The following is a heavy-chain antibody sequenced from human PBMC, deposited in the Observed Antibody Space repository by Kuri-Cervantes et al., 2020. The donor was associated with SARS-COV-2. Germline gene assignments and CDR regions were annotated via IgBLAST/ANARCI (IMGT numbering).Heavy chain of an antibody. Sequence: GSLRLSCAVSGYSISSGYYWGWIRQPPGKGLEWIGSIYHSGSTYYNPSLKSRVTISVDTSKNQFSLKLSSVTAADTAVYYCARELTNWGSGGSAHDAFDIWGQGTMVTVSS. CDR3: ARELTNWGSGGSAHDAFDI. CDR1: GYSISSGYY. D-gene: IGHD7-27*01. J-gene: IGHJ3*02. V-gene: IGHV4-38-2*02. CDR2: IYHSGST.